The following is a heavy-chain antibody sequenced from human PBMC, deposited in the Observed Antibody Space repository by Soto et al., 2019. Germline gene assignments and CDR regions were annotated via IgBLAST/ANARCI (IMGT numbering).Heavy chain of an antibody. D-gene: IGHD1-1*01. Sequence: SETLSLTCTVSGASISGFYWSWIRKSAGKGLEWIGRIYATGTTDYNPSLKSRDMMSVDTSKKQFSLKLGSVTAAATAVYYCVRDGTKTLRDWFDPWGQGISVTVSS. V-gene: IGHV4-4*07. CDR3: VRDGTKTLRDWFDP. CDR1: GASISGFY. J-gene: IGHJ5*02. CDR2: IYATGTT.